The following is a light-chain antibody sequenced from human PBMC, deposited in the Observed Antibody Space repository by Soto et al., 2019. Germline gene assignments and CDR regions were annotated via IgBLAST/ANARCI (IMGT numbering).Light chain of an antibody. CDR1: QSVSSSY. CDR3: QQHGSSPWT. Sequence: EIVLTQSPGTLSLSPGERATLSCRASQSVSSSYLAWYQQKPGQAPRLLIYGASSRATGIPDRFSGSGSGIDFTLTISRLEPEDFAVYYCQQHGSSPWTFGQGTKVEIK. J-gene: IGKJ1*01. CDR2: GAS. V-gene: IGKV3-20*01.